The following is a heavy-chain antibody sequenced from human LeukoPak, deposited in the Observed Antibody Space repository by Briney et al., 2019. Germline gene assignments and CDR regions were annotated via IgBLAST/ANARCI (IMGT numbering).Heavy chain of an antibody. CDR3: ARSPYDHSMIYFDY. CDR1: GFTFSSYA. V-gene: IGHV3-30-3*01. D-gene: IGHD3-16*01. Sequence: QAGGSLRLSCAASGFTFSSYAMHWVRQAPGKGLEWVAVISYDGSNKYYADSVKGRFTISRDNSKNTLYLQMNSLRAEDTAVYYCARSPYDHSMIYFDYWGQGTLVTVSS. J-gene: IGHJ4*02. CDR2: ISYDGSNK.